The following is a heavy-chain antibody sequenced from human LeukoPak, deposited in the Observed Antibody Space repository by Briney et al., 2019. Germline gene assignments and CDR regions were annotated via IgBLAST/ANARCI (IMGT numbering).Heavy chain of an antibody. V-gene: IGHV3-21*01. D-gene: IGHD3-22*01. Sequence: GGSLRLSCAASGFTFSSYSMNWVRQAPGKGLEWVSSISSSSSYIYYADSVKGRFTISRDNAKNSLYLQMNSLRAEDTAVYYCARVSDSSGYYHEDYYYGMDVWGQGTTVTVSS. CDR3: ARVSDSSGYYHEDYYYGMDV. CDR2: ISSSSSYI. J-gene: IGHJ6*02. CDR1: GFTFSSYS.